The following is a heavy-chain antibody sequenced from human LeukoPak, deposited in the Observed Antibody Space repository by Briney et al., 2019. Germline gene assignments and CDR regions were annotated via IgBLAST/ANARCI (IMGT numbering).Heavy chain of an antibody. D-gene: IGHD4-17*01. CDR3: AHSGTVTTPHDAFDI. CDR2: IYWNDDK. Sequence: ESGPTLVKPTQTLTLTCTFSGFSLSTYGVGVGWIRQPPGKALEWLALIYWNDDKRYSPSLKSRLTITKDTSKNQVVLTMTNMDPVDTATYYCAHSGTVTTPHDAFDIWGQGTMVTVSS. V-gene: IGHV2-5*01. J-gene: IGHJ3*02. CDR1: GFSLSTYGVG.